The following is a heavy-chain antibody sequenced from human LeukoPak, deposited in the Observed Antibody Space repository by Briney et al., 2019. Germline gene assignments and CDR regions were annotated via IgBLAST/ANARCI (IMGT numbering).Heavy chain of an antibody. J-gene: IGHJ4*02. CDR3: ARVSESGSLDY. V-gene: IGHV1-2*02. D-gene: IGHD1-26*01. CDR1: GYTFTGYY. Sequence: GASVKVSCKASGYTFTGYYMHWVRQAPGQGPEWMGWINPNSGGTNYAQKFQGRVTMTRDTSISTAYMELSSLRSDNTAVYYCARVSESGSLDYWGQGTLVTVSS. CDR2: INPNSGGT.